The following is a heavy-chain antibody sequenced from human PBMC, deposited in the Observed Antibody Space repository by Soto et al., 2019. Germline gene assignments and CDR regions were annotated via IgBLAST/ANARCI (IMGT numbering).Heavy chain of an antibody. CDR1: GGSISSSSYY. V-gene: IGHV4-39*01. J-gene: IGHJ2*01. D-gene: IGHD3-22*01. CDR3: ARLVVGPNWYFDL. CDR2: IYYSGST. Sequence: SETLSLTCTVSGGSISSSSYYWGWIRQPPGKGLEWIGSIYYSGSTYYNPSLKSRVTISVDTSKNQFSLKLSSVTAADTAVYYCARLVVGPNWYFDLWGRGTLVTVSS.